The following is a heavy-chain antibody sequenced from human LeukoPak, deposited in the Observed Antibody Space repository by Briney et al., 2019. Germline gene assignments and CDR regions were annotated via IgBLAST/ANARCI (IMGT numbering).Heavy chain of an antibody. D-gene: IGHD3-10*01. CDR3: ANDDARGFGEPSPYDY. V-gene: IGHV3-30*18. J-gene: IGHJ4*01. CDR1: GFAFRNYG. Sequence: PGRSLRLSCVASGFAFRNYGMHWVRQAPGKGLEWVAVISYDGINTHYADSVKGRFTISKDNSKNTLYLQLNTLRPEDTAVYYCANDDARGFGEPSPYDYWGHGTRVIVSS. CDR2: ISYDGINT.